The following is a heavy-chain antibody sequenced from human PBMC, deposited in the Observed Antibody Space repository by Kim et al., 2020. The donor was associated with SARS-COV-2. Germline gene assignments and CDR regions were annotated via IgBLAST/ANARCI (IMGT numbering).Heavy chain of an antibody. Sequence: GESLKISCKGSGYSFTSYWIGWVRQMPGKGLEWMGIIYPGDSDTRYSPSFQGQVTISADKSISTAYLQWSSLKASDTAMYYCARRGYCSGGSCHSAAFDIWGQGTMVTVSS. D-gene: IGHD2-15*01. CDR3: ARRGYCSGGSCHSAAFDI. J-gene: IGHJ3*02. CDR2: IYPGDSDT. CDR1: GYSFTSYW. V-gene: IGHV5-51*01.